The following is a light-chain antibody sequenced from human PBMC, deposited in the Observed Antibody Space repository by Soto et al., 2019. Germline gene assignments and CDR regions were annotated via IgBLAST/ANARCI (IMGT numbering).Light chain of an antibody. CDR3: SSYTSSSTLLYV. CDR2: EVI. Sequence: QSALTQPASVSGSPGQSITISCTGTSSDVGAYNFVSWYQQRPGKAPKLMIYEVINRPSGVSNRFSGSKSGNTASLTISGLQAEDEADYYCSSYTSSSTLLYVFGTGTKVTVL. J-gene: IGLJ1*01. CDR1: SSDVGAYNF. V-gene: IGLV2-14*01.